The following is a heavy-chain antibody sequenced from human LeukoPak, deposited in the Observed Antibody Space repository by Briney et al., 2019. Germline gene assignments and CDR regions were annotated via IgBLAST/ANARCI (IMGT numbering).Heavy chain of an antibody. V-gene: IGHV3-7*01. CDR1: GFTFSSYW. J-gene: IGHJ4*02. Sequence: QAGGSLRLSCAASGFTFSSYWMSWVRQAPGKGLEWVANIKQDGSEKCYVDSVKGRFTISRDNAKNSLYLQMNSLRAEDTAVYYCARDLAYYDYVWGSYRRWGQGTLVTVSS. D-gene: IGHD3-16*02. CDR3: ARDLAYYDYVWGSYRR. CDR2: IKQDGSEK.